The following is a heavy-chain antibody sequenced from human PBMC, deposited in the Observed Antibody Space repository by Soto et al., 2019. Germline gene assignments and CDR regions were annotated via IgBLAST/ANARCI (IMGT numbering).Heavy chain of an antibody. CDR1: GGSISSSNYF. D-gene: IGHD3-10*01. CDR2: MYYSGST. Sequence: SETLSLTCTVSGGSISSSNYFWGWIRQPPGKGLEWIGSMYYSGSTYYNPPLKSRVTISVDTSKNQFSLKLSSVTAADTAVYYCARGTITMVRGVIDAFDIWGQGTMVT. J-gene: IGHJ3*02. V-gene: IGHV4-39*02. CDR3: ARGTITMVRGVIDAFDI.